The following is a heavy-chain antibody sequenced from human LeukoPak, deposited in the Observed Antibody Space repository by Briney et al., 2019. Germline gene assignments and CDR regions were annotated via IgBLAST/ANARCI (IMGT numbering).Heavy chain of an antibody. V-gene: IGHV3-30*18. CDR2: ISYDGSNK. J-gene: IGHJ3*02. CDR1: GFTFSSYG. CDR3: AKEGDGAARFAFDI. D-gene: IGHD6-6*01. Sequence: GGSLRLSCAASGFTFSSYGMHWVRQAPGKGLEWVAVISYDGSNKYYADSVKGRFTISRDNSKNTLYLQMNSLKTEDTAVYYCAKEGDGAARFAFDIWGQGTMVTVSS.